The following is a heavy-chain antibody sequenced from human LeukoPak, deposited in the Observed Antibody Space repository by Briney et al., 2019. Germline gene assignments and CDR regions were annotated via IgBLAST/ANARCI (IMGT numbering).Heavy chain of an antibody. CDR2: ISSRSSYI. CDR1: GFTFSSYS. D-gene: IGHD2-15*01. J-gene: IGHJ4*02. CDR3: ARGGCDGGSCYNDY. Sequence: GGSLRLSCAASGFTFSSYSMNWVRQAPGKGLEWVSAISSRSSYIYYADSVKGRLTISRDNAKNSLYLQLNSLRAEDTAVYYCARGGCDGGSCYNDYWGQGTLVTVSS. V-gene: IGHV3-21*01.